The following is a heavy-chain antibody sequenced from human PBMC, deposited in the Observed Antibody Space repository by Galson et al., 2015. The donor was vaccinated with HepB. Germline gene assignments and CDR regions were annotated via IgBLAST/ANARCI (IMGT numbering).Heavy chain of an antibody. D-gene: IGHD6-13*01. J-gene: IGHJ4*01. CDR3: ARVSRTRSPSFDY. Sequence: SVKVSCKASGYTFTDYYVHWVRQAPGQGLEWMGQIKPSDGSTTYAQNFQGRVTMTGDTSTSTVYLELSSLKSEDTAVFFCARVSRTRSPSFDYWGHGTLVTVSS. CDR1: GYTFTDYY. V-gene: IGHV1-46*01. CDR2: IKPSDGST.